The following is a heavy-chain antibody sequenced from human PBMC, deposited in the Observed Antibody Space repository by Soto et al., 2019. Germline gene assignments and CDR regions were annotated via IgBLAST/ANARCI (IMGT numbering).Heavy chain of an antibody. CDR3: ARDRSGYGSYYGMDV. Sequence: GGSLRLSCTAAGFSFGDYAMSWVRQAPGKGLEWVGFIRSKASGGTAEYAASVKGRFTFSRDDSKRIAYLQMNSLKTEDTAVYYCARDRSGYGSYYGMDVWGQGTTVTVSS. CDR2: IRSKASGGTA. V-gene: IGHV3-49*04. J-gene: IGHJ6*02. CDR1: GFSFGDYA. D-gene: IGHD5-12*01.